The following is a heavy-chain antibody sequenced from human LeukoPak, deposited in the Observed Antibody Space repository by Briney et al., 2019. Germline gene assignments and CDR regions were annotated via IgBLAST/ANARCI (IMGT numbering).Heavy chain of an antibody. D-gene: IGHD2-15*01. CDR1: GFTFSRYA. V-gene: IGHV3-33*01. CDR3: ARDWCSVKSGYLDY. J-gene: IGHJ4*02. Sequence: GGSLRLSCGASGFTFSRYAMHWVRQAPGKGLEWVAVIWSDGGNPYSADSVKGRFTISRDNSKNTVFLQMNRLRAEDTAVYYCARDWCSVKSGYLDYWGQGTLVTVSS. CDR2: IWSDGGNP.